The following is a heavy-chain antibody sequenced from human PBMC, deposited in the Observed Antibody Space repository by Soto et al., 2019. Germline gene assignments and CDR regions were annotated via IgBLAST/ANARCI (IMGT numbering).Heavy chain of an antibody. CDR2: INPSGGST. J-gene: IGHJ4*02. CDR3: ARDTSSNWYYFDP. V-gene: IGHV1-46*01. Sequence: ASVKVSCKASGYTFASFYMHWVRQAPGQGLEWMGIINPSGGSTTYAQKFQGRVTMTRDTSTSTVYMELSSLRSEDTAVYYCARDTSSNWYYFDPWGQGTLVTVSS. D-gene: IGHD6-13*01. CDR1: GYTFASFY.